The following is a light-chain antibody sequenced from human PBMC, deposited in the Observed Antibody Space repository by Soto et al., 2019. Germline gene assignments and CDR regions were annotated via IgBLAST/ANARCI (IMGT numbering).Light chain of an antibody. Sequence: EIVMTQSPATLSVSPGERATLSCRASQSISSNLAWYQQKPGQAPRLLIYGASTRATGIPARFSGSGSGTDFTLTISSVQSEDFAVYYCQQYNNWPPDTFGPGTKVDIK. J-gene: IGKJ3*01. CDR2: GAS. CDR1: QSISSN. CDR3: QQYNNWPPDT. V-gene: IGKV3-15*01.